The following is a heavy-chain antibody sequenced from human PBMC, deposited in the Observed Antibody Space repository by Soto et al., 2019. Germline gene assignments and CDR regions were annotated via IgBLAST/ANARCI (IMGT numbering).Heavy chain of an antibody. V-gene: IGHV3-23*01. CDR3: ANDSSLAVAGTTSFDY. J-gene: IGHJ4*02. Sequence: GGSLRLSCAASGFIFSSYAMSWVRQAPGKGLEWVSGISGSGSSTYYADSVKGRFTISRDNSKNTLYLQMNSLRADDTAVYYCANDSSLAVAGTTSFDYWVQGTLVTVSS. D-gene: IGHD6-19*01. CDR1: GFIFSSYA. CDR2: ISGSGSST.